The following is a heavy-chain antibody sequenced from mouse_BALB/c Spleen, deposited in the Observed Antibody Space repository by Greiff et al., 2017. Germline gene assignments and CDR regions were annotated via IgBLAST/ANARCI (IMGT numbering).Heavy chain of an antibody. CDR2: IWGDGST. CDR3: ARQLTGYYAMDY. V-gene: IGHV2-6-7*01. J-gene: IGHJ4*01. CDR1: GFSLTSYG. D-gene: IGHD4-1*01. Sequence: VQRVESGPGLVAPSQSLSITCTVSGFSLTSYGVHWVRQPPGKGLEWLGMIWGDGSTDYNSALKSRLSISKDNSKSQVFLKMNSLQTDDTARYYCARQLTGYYAMDYWGQGTSVTVSS.